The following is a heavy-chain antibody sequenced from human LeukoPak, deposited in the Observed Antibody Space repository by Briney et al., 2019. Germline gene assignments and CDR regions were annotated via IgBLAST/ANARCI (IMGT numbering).Heavy chain of an antibody. J-gene: IGHJ6*03. Sequence: SETLSLTCTVSSGSIRNSNYYWGWIRQPPGKGLEWIGSVFYDGSSDYSPSLKSRATISVDTSKNQFSLKLSSVTAADTAVYYCARVATMGLSYYMDVWGKGTTVTVSS. V-gene: IGHV4-39*07. CDR2: VFYDGSS. CDR3: ARVATMGLSYYMDV. D-gene: IGHD5-12*01. CDR1: SGSIRNSNYY.